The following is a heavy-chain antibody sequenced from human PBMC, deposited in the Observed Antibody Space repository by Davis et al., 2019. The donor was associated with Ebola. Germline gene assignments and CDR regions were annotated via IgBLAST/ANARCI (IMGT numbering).Heavy chain of an antibody. V-gene: IGHV3-21*01. CDR1: GFTFSSYW. D-gene: IGHD3-9*01. J-gene: IGHJ4*02. CDR2: ISSSSSYI. CDR3: ARDSYDILTSYRYYFDY. Sequence: GGSLRLSCAASGFTFSSYWMNWVCQAPGKGLEWVSSISSSSSYIYYADSGKCRFTISRDNAKNSLYLQMNSLRAEDTAVYYCARDSYDILTSYRYYFDYWGQGTLVTVSS.